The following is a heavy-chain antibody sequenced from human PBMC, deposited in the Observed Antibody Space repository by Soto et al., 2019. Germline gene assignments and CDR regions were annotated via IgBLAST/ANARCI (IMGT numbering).Heavy chain of an antibody. CDR2: IQYSGYS. D-gene: IGHD3-10*01. V-gene: IGHV4-59*08. J-gene: IGHJ6*02. CDR1: GGSITNYY. Sequence: QVQLQESGPGLVKPSETLSLTCTVSGGSITNYYCSWFRQPPGKGLEWIGYIQYSGYSAYNLSLRRRVTMSMDTPTPHFSLRLESVTAADTAVYYCARHGFGTLHGLVDVWGQGTTVIVSS. CDR3: ARHGFGTLHGLVDV.